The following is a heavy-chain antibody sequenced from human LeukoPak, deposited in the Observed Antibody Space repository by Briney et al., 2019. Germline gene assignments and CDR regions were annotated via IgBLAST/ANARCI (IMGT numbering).Heavy chain of an antibody. V-gene: IGHV4-59*01. D-gene: IGHD1-14*01. CDR3: ARDQNRAFDI. J-gene: IGHJ3*02. Sequence: SETLSLTCTVSGVSISSYYWSWIRQAPGKGLEWIGYIYYSGSTNYNPSLKSRVTISVDTSKNQFSLKLTSVTAADTAVYYCARDQNRAFDIWGQGTMVTVSS. CDR2: IYYSGST. CDR1: GVSISSYY.